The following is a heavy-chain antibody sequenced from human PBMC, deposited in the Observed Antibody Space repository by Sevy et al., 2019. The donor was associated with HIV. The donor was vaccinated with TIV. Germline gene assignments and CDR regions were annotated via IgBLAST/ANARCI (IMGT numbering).Heavy chain of an antibody. D-gene: IGHD2-8*01. V-gene: IGHV3-11*01. Sequence: GGSLRLSCAASGFIFSDYYMSWIRQAPGKGLEWVSYISLSGSTIYYAHSVKGRFTISRDNAKNSLYLQMNSLRAEDTAVYFCARESRRCSNGVCYGYYGLDVWGQGTTVTVSS. CDR1: GFIFSDYY. CDR3: ARESRRCSNGVCYGYYGLDV. J-gene: IGHJ6*02. CDR2: ISLSGSTI.